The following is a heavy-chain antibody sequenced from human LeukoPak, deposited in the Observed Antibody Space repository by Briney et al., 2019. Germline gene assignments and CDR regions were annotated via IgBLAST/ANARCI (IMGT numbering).Heavy chain of an antibody. V-gene: IGHV3-23*01. CDR2: VDGGGGGT. Sequence: GGSLRLSCAASGFTLSSYAMTWVRQAPGRGLEWVSSVDGGGGGTYYADSVKGRFTISRGNSKDTLYLQMNGLRAEDTAVYFCAKQSAGSAAWYSLHYDFWGQGTLVTVSS. D-gene: IGHD6-13*01. CDR1: GFTLSSYA. CDR3: AKQSAGSAAWYSLHYDF. J-gene: IGHJ4*02.